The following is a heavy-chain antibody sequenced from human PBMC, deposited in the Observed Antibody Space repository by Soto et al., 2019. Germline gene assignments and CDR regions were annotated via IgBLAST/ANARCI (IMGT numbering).Heavy chain of an antibody. CDR3: ARAVAGPYGYNWFDP. V-gene: IGHV3-30-3*01. J-gene: IGHJ5*02. D-gene: IGHD6-19*01. Sequence: GGSLRLSCAASGFTFSSYAMHWVRQAPGKGLEWVAVISYDGSNKYYADSVKGRFTISRDNSKNTLYLQMNSLRAEDTAVYYCARAVAGPYGYNWFDPWGQGTLVTVSS. CDR2: ISYDGSNK. CDR1: GFTFSSYA.